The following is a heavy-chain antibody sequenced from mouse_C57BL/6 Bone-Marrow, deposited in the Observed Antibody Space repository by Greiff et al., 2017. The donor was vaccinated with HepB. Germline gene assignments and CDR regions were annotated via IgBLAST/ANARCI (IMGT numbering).Heavy chain of an antibody. CDR2: ISYDGSN. CDR3: AIYYYGLDY. CDR1: GYSITSGYY. Sequence: ESGPGLVKPSQSLSLTCSVTGYSITSGYYWNWIRQFPGNKLEWMGYISYDGSNNYNPSLKNRISITRDTSKNQFFLKLNSVTTEDTATYYCAIYYYGLDYWGQGTTLTVSS. D-gene: IGHD1-1*01. J-gene: IGHJ2*01. V-gene: IGHV3-6*01.